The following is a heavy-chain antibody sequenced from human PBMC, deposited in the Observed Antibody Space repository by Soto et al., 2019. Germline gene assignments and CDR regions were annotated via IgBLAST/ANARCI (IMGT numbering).Heavy chain of an antibody. CDR2: ISGSGIST. Sequence: GGALRLSCAASGFTFSSYAMSWVRQAPGKGLEWVSAISGSGISTYYADSVKGRFTISRDNSKNTLYLQMNSLRAEDTAVYYCAKEYEYSSGWERIDYWGQGTLVTVSS. V-gene: IGHV3-23*01. J-gene: IGHJ4*02. CDR1: GFTFSSYA. CDR3: AKEYEYSSGWERIDY. D-gene: IGHD6-19*01.